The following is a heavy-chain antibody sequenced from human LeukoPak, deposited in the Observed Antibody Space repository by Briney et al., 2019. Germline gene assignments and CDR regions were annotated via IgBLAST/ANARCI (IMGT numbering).Heavy chain of an antibody. CDR2: IIPILGIA. J-gene: IGHJ3*02. CDR1: GGTFSSYA. CDR3: ASGRKLGAFDI. V-gene: IGHV1-69*04. Sequence: GSSVKVPCKASGGTFSSYAISWVRPAPGQGLEWMGRIIPILGIANYAQKFPGRVTITADKSTSTAYMELSSLRSEDTAVYYCASGRKLGAFDIWGQGTMVTVSS. D-gene: IGHD2-15*01.